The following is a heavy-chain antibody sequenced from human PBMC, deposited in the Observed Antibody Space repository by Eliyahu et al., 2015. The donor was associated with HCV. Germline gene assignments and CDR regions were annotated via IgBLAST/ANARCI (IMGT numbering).Heavy chain of an antibody. CDR3: ARQGGYFDY. D-gene: IGHD3-16*01. CDR2: FHFRGGP. CDR1: GGSISSSSYY. J-gene: IGHJ4*02. V-gene: IGHV4-39*01. Sequence: QLQLQESGPGLVKPSETLSLTCTVSGGSISSSSYYWGWIRQPPGKGLEWIWGFHFRGGPYLNPSLKSRVTISVDTSKNQFSLKLSSVTAADTAVYYCARQGGYFDYWGQGTLVTVSS.